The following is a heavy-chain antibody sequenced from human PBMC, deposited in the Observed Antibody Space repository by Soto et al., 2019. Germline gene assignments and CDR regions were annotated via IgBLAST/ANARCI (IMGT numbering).Heavy chain of an antibody. CDR2: INHSGST. D-gene: IGHD2-2*01. CDR3: ARARVPAAKYYFDY. V-gene: IGHV4-34*01. J-gene: IGHJ4*02. CDR1: GGSFSGYY. Sequence: SETLSLTCAVYGGSFSGYYWSWIRQPPGKGLEWIGEINHSGSTNYNPSLKSRVTISVDTSKNQFSLKLSSVTAADTAVYYCARARVPAAKYYFDYWGQGTLVTVSS.